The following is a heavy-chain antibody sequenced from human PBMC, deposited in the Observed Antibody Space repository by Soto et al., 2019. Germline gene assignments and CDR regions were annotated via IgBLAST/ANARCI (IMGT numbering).Heavy chain of an antibody. CDR2: INPSGGST. Sequence: ASVKVSCKASGYTFTSYYMHWVRQAPGRGLEWMGIINPSGGSTSYAQKFQGRVTMTRDTSTSTVYMELSSLRSEDTAVYYCARDPSDIVVVVAATGWFDPWGQGTLVTVSS. V-gene: IGHV1-46*01. J-gene: IGHJ5*02. CDR3: ARDPSDIVVVVAATGWFDP. D-gene: IGHD2-15*01. CDR1: GYTFTSYY.